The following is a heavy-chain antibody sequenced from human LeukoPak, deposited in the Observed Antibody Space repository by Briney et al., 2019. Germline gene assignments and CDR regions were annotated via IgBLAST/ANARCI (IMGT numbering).Heavy chain of an antibody. J-gene: IGHJ6*02. CDR3: AGGRRGYSGYDRYYYGMDV. CDR1: GYTFTSYG. CDR2: IIPILGIA. D-gene: IGHD5-12*01. V-gene: IGHV1-69*04. Sequence: SVKVSCKASGYTFTSYGISWVRQAPGQGLEWMGRIIPILGIANYAQKFQGRVTITADKSTSTAYMELSSLRSEDTAVYYCAGGRRGYSGYDRYYYGMDVWGQGTTVTVSS.